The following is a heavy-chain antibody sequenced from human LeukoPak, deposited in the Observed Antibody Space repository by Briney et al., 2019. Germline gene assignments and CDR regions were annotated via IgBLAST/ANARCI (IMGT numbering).Heavy chain of an antibody. CDR1: GFTISSYW. D-gene: IGHD2-15*01. J-gene: IGHJ3*02. Sequence: GGSLRLSCAASGFTISSYWMSWVRQPQGKGWEWVANIKQDGTEKYYVDSVKGRFTISRDNAKNSLYLQMNSLRAEDTAVYHCARPVVAATTPDTFDIWGQGTMVTVSS. V-gene: IGHV3-7*01. CDR2: IKQDGTEK. CDR3: ARPVVAATTPDTFDI.